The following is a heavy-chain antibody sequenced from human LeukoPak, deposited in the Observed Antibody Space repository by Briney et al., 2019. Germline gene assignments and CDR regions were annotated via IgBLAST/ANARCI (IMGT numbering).Heavy chain of an antibody. D-gene: IGHD3-22*01. Sequence: GGSLRLSCAASGFTFRIYSMNWVRQAPGKGLEWVSSISSTSSYIYYADSGKGRFTISRDNAKNSLYLQMNSLRAEDTAVYYCARAPNYDSSGYYQLPFDYWGQGTLVTVSS. CDR3: ARAPNYDSSGYYQLPFDY. J-gene: IGHJ4*02. CDR2: ISSTSSYI. CDR1: GFTFRIYS. V-gene: IGHV3-21*01.